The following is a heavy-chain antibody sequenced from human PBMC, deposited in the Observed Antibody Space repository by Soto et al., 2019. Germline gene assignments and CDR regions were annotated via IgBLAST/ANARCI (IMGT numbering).Heavy chain of an antibody. CDR1: GYTFTSYD. D-gene: IGHD3-22*01. J-gene: IGHJ3*02. Sequence: ASVKVSCKASGYTFTSYDINWVRQATGQGLEWMGWMNPNSGNTGYAQKFQGRVTMTRNTPISTAYMELSSLRSEDTAVYYCARGGGYYDSSGYNNAFDIWGQGTMVTVSS. V-gene: IGHV1-8*01. CDR2: MNPNSGNT. CDR3: ARGGGYYDSSGYNNAFDI.